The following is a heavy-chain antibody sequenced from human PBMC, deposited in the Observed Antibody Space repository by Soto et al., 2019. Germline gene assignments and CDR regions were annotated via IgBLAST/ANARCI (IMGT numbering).Heavy chain of an antibody. CDR2: INPSGGST. Sequence: QVQLVQSGAEVKKPGASVKVSCKASGYTFTSYYMHWVRQAPGQGLEWMGIINPSGGSTSYAQKFQGRVTMTRDTSTSTVDMELSSLISEDTAVYYCAADVAAAGTGSGWFDPWGQGTLVTVSS. J-gene: IGHJ5*02. CDR3: AADVAAAGTGSGWFDP. CDR1: GYTFTSYY. D-gene: IGHD6-13*01. V-gene: IGHV1-46*01.